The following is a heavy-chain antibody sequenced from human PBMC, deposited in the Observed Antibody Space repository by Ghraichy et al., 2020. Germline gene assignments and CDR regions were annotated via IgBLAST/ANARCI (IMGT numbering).Heavy chain of an antibody. CDR2: IKEDGSEK. J-gene: IGHJ5*02. CDR1: GFTISSYW. CDR3: VLSLERSDWFGP. V-gene: IGHV3-7*03. D-gene: IGHD1-1*01. Sequence: LTCTASGFTISSYWMSWVRQGPEKGLEWLANIKEDGSEKYYVDSVKGRFTISRDNAKNSLFLQMNSLRVEDTAVYYCVLSLERSDWFGPWGQGTLVTVSS.